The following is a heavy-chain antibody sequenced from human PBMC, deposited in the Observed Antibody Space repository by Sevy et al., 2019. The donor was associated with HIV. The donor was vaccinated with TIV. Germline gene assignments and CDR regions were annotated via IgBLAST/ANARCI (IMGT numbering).Heavy chain of an antibody. D-gene: IGHD3-10*01. CDR1: GFTFSSYW. CDR2: INTDGSNT. Sequence: GGSLRLSCAASGFTFSSYWMHWVRQVPGKGLVWVSRINTDGSNTKYADSVKGRFTVARDNAKNTLYLQMTSLGAEDTAVNYCARVPHYYTSGSPFDYGGQGILATFSS. CDR3: ARVPHYYTSGSPFDY. J-gene: IGHJ4*02. V-gene: IGHV3-74*03.